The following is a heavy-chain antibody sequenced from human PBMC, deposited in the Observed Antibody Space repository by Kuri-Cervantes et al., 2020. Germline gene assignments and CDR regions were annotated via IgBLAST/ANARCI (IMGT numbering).Heavy chain of an antibody. CDR3: ARDPPGGEGAFDI. D-gene: IGHD3-10*01. J-gene: IGHJ3*02. Sequence: GGSLRLSCAASGFTFSNAWMSWVRQAPGKGLEWVGRIKSKTGGGTTDYAAPVKCRFTISRDDSKNTLYLQMNSLRAEDTAVYYCARDPPGGEGAFDIWGQGTMVTVSS. V-gene: IGHV3-15*01. CDR2: IKSKTGGGTT. CDR1: GFTFSNAW.